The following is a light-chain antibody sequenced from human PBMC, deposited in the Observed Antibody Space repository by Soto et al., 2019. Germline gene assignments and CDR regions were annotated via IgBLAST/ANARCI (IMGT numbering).Light chain of an antibody. Sequence: EIVITQSPATLSVSPGGRATLSCRASQSISDTLAWYQQKPGQAPRLLIYGASARATGFPARFSGSGSGTDFTLTISSPQSEDFAVYYCQQYNNWPWTLGQGTKVDIK. V-gene: IGKV3-15*01. CDR2: GAS. CDR1: QSISDT. J-gene: IGKJ1*01. CDR3: QQYNNWPWT.